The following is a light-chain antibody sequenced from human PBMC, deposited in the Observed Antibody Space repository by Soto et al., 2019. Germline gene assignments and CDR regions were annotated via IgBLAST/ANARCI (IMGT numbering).Light chain of an antibody. CDR3: QQCVSSGT. J-gene: IGKJ1*01. CDR1: QSVSSYY. Sequence: EIVLKQSPGTLSLSTGERATLSCRASQSVSSYYLAWYQQKPGQAPRLLIYAASSRATGIPDRFSGGGSGTDFTLTISRLEPEDFAVYYCQQCVSSGTFGQGAKVDIK. CDR2: AAS. V-gene: IGKV3-20*01.